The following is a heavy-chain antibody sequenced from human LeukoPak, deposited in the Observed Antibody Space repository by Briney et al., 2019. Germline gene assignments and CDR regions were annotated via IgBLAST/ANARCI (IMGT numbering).Heavy chain of an antibody. D-gene: IGHD3-3*01. CDR1: GFTFSSYA. CDR2: ISGSGGST. CDR3: AKGDSSVTIFGVVPFDY. Sequence: GGSLRLSCAVSGFTFSSYAMSWVRQAPGKGLEWVSAISGSGGSTYYADSVKGRFTISRDNSKNTLYLQMNSLRAEDTAVYYCAKGDSSVTIFGVVPFDYWGQGTLVTVSS. V-gene: IGHV3-23*01. J-gene: IGHJ4*02.